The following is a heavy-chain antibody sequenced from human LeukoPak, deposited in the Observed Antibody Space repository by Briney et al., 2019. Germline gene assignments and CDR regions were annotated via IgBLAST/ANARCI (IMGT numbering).Heavy chain of an antibody. CDR3: ARAIHSSGWYRGWFGP. CDR1: GYTFTSYY. D-gene: IGHD6-19*01. Sequence: ASVKVSCKASGYTFTSYYMRWVRQAPGQGLGWMGIINPSGGSTSYAQKFQGRVTMTRDTSTSTVYMELSSLRSEDTAVYYCARAIHSSGWYRGWFGPWGQGTLVTVSS. J-gene: IGHJ5*02. CDR2: INPSGGST. V-gene: IGHV1-46*01.